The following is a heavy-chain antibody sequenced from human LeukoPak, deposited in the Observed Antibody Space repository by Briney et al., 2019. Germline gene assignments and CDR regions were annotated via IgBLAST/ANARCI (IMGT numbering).Heavy chain of an antibody. V-gene: IGHV4-59*01. Sequence: SQTLSLTCTVSGGSISSYYWNWIRQPPGKGLEWIGYIYYSGSTNYNPSLKSRVTISVDTSKNQFSLKLSSVTAADTAVYYCARDTNFDYWGQGTLVTVSS. CDR2: IYYSGST. CDR1: GGSISSYY. D-gene: IGHD2-2*01. CDR3: ARDTNFDY. J-gene: IGHJ4*02.